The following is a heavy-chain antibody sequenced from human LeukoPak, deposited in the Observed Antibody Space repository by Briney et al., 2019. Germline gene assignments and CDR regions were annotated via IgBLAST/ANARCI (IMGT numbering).Heavy chain of an antibody. CDR3: AKDDDVSSRYSRFEN. D-gene: IGHD3-22*01. CDR1: GFTFRNYG. V-gene: IGHV3-33*06. Sequence: GGSLRLSCAASGFTFRNYGMHWVRQAPGKGLEWVAVIWPAENNKYYADSVQGRFTISRDNSKNTVFLQMNSLRAEDTAVYYCAKDDDVSSRYSRFENWGQGTLVTVSS. CDR2: IWPAENNK. J-gene: IGHJ4*02.